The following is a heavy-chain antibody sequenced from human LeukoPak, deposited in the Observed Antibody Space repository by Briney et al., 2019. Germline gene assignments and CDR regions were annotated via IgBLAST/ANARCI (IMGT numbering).Heavy chain of an antibody. Sequence: PGGSLRLSCAASGFTLSSYSMNWVRQAPGKGLEWVSSISSSSSYIYYADSVKGRFTISRDNAKNSLYLQMNSLRAEDTAVYYCARVYGGNSQYYFDYWGQGTLVTVSS. V-gene: IGHV3-21*01. CDR1: GFTLSSYS. CDR3: ARVYGGNSQYYFDY. CDR2: ISSSSSYI. D-gene: IGHD4-23*01. J-gene: IGHJ4*02.